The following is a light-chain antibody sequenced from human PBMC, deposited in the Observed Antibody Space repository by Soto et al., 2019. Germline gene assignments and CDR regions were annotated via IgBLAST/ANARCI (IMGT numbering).Light chain of an antibody. J-gene: IGLJ3*02. CDR3: LLFYGGARV. CDR1: TGAVTSNYY. Sequence: QTVVTQEPSLTVSPGGTVTLTCASSTGAVTSNYYPNWFQQRRGRAPRALIYGTSNKHSWTPARFSGSLLGGKAALTLSGVQPEDEAEYYCLLFYGGARVFGGGTKITVL. V-gene: IGLV7-43*01. CDR2: GTS.